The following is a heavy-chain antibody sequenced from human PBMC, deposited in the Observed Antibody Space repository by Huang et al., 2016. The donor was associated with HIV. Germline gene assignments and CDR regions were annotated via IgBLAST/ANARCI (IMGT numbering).Heavy chain of an antibody. Sequence: VRLEQWGAGLLKPSETLSRTCAVYGGSFSGYQWTWIRQPPGKGLEWIGEINHSGSATYNPSLKTRVTITGDMSKGQFSVKMAALTGAITAVYFGARSLRFWRGGDCIRTHFQHWSQG. CDR3: ARSLRFWRGGDCIRTHFQH. J-gene: IGHJ1*01. CDR2: INHSGSA. V-gene: IGHV4-34*02. CDR1: GGSFSGYQ. D-gene: IGHD2-21*02.